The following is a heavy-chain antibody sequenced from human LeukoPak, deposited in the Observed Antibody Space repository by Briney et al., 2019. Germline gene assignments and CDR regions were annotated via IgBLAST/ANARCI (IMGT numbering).Heavy chain of an antibody. V-gene: IGHV4-39*07. CDR1: GGSISSSNYY. J-gene: IGHJ4*02. D-gene: IGHD6-19*01. CDR3: ARNFSSGWFDY. Sequence: SETLSLTCTVSGGSISSSNYYWGWIRQPPGKGLEWIGSIYYSGSTSYNPSLKSPVTISVDTSKNQFSLKLSSVTAADTAVYYCARNFSSGWFDYWGQGTLVTVSS. CDR2: IYYSGST.